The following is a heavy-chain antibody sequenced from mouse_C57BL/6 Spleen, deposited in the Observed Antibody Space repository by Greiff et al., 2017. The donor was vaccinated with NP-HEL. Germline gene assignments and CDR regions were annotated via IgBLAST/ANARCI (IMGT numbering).Heavy chain of an antibody. CDR1: GYTFTSYW. Sequence: QVQLQQPGAELVMPGASVKLSCKASGYTFTSYWMHWVKQRPGQGLEWIGEIDPSDSYTNYNQKFKGKSTLTVDKSSSTAYMQLSSLTSEDSAVYYGARRDSSGYVEGFAYWGQGTLVTVSA. CDR2: IDPSDSYT. CDR3: ARRDSSGYVEGFAY. V-gene: IGHV1-69*01. J-gene: IGHJ3*01. D-gene: IGHD3-2*02.